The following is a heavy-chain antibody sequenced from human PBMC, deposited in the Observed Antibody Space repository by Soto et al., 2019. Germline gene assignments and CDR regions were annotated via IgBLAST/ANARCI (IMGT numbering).Heavy chain of an antibody. V-gene: IGHV3-33*01. J-gene: IGHJ1*01. CDR3: EREQTANTSMVSRI. CDR2: IWYDGSNK. Sequence: QVQLVESGGGVVQPGRSLRLSCAASGFTFSSYGMHWVRQAPGKGLEWVAVIWYDGSNKYYADSVKGRFTISRDNSKNTLYHEMHSLRAEDKAVYYCEREQTANTSMVSRICGQGTLFNVFS. D-gene: IGHD5-18*01. CDR1: GFTFSSYG.